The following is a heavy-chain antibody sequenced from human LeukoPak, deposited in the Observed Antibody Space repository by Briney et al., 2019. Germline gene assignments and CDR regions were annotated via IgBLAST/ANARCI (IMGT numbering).Heavy chain of an antibody. J-gene: IGHJ3*02. D-gene: IGHD7-27*01. CDR2: ISWNSGSI. Sequence: GRSLRLSCAASGFTFDDYAMHWVRQAPGKGLEWVSGISWNSGSIGYADSVKGRFTISRDNAKNSLYLQMNSLRAEDTAVYYCARELTGNAFDIWGQGTMVTVSS. CDR1: GFTFDDYA. V-gene: IGHV3-9*01. CDR3: ARELTGNAFDI.